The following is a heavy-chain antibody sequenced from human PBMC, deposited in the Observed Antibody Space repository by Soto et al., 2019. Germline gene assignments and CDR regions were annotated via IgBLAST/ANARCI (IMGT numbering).Heavy chain of an antibody. CDR1: GGTFSTYT. V-gene: IGHV1-69*08. J-gene: IGHJ5*02. D-gene: IGHD3-22*01. Sequence: QVQLVQSGAEVKKPGSSVKVSCKASGGTFSTYTITWVRQAPGQGLEWMGRIIPIIGIINYAQKFLGRITTTADKFTSTDYMELTRLRSDDTAVYYCAGDPDSHYNDSHASSYPWGQGTLVTVSS. CDR2: IIPIIGII. CDR3: AGDPDSHYNDSHASSYP.